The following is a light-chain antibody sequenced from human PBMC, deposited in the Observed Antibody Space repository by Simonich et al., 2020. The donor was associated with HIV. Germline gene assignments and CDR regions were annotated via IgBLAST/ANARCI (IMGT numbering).Light chain of an antibody. CDR2: WAS. Sequence: DIVMTQSPDSLAVSLGERATLNCNSSQSVLYSSNNKNYLAWYQQKPGQPPKLLIYWASTRESGVPHRFSGSGSGTDFTLTISSLQAEDVAVYYCQQYYSTPLTFGGGTKVEIE. CDR3: QQYYSTPLT. CDR1: QSVLYSSNNKNY. V-gene: IGKV4-1*01. J-gene: IGKJ4*01.